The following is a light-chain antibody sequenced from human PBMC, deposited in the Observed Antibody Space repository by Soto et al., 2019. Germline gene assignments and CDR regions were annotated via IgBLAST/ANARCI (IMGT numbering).Light chain of an antibody. CDR3: QQYNKWPRT. CDR1: QSVSSA. CDR2: DAS. J-gene: IGKJ1*01. V-gene: IGKV3-15*01. Sequence: IVMTQSPATLSVSPGEGATLSCRASQSVSSALAWYQQKPGLPPRLLIYDASTRATGIPARFSGSGSGTDFTLTISSLQSQDFAVYYCQQYNKWPRTFGQGTKVDIK.